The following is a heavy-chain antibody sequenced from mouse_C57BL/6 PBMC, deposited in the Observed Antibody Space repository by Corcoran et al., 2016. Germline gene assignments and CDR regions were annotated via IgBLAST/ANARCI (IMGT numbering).Heavy chain of an antibody. D-gene: IGHD2-5*01. V-gene: IGHV3-6*01. Sequence: DVQLQESGPGLVKPSQSLSLTCSVTGYSITSGYYWNWIRQFPGNKLEWMGYISYEGSNNYNPSLKNRISITRDTSKNQFFLKLNSVTTEDTATYYCAREDYSNYGYWYCDVWGTGTTVTVSS. CDR1: GYSITSGYY. J-gene: IGHJ1*03. CDR3: AREDYSNYGYWYCDV. CDR2: ISYEGSN.